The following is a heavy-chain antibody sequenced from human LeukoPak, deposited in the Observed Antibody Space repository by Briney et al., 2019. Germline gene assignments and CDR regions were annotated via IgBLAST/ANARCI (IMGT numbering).Heavy chain of an antibody. J-gene: IGHJ4*02. Sequence: SETLSLTCTVSGGSISSGSYYWSWIRQPAGKGLEWIGRIYTSGSTNYNPSLKSRVTISVDTSKNQFSLKLSSVTAADTAVYYCARQTLFDYWGQGTLVTVSS. V-gene: IGHV4-61*02. CDR1: GGSISSGSYY. CDR3: ARQTLFDY. CDR2: IYTSGST.